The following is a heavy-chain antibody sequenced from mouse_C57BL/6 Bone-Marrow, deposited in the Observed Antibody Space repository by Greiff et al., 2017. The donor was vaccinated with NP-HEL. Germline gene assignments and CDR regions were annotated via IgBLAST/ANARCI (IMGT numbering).Heavy chain of an antibody. V-gene: IGHV5-9-1*02. D-gene: IGHD2-12*01. CDR3: TRGDYYTFYYAMDY. Sequence: EVKLEESGEGLVKPGGSLKLSCAASGFTFSSYAMSWVRQTPEKRLEWVAYISRGGDYIYYADTVKGRFTISRDNARNTLYLQMSSLKSEDTAMYYCTRGDYYTFYYAMDYWGQGTSVTVSS. J-gene: IGHJ4*01. CDR1: GFTFSSYA. CDR2: ISRGGDYI.